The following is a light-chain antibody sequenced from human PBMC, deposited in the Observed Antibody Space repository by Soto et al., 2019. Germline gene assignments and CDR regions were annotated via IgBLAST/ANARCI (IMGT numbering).Light chain of an antibody. CDR1: SSDVGYYNY. Sequence: QSALTQPASVSGSPGQSITISCTGTSSDVGYYNYVSWYQQHPGKVPKLMIYDVTNRPSGVSNRFSGSKSGNTASLTISGLQAEDEADYYCSSYTSSSTYVVFGGGTKVTVL. J-gene: IGLJ2*01. V-gene: IGLV2-14*01. CDR3: SSYTSSSTYVV. CDR2: DVT.